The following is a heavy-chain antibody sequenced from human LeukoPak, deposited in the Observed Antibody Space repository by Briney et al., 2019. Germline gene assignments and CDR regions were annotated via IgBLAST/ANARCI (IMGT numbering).Heavy chain of an antibody. CDR3: ARHEAVAGPKDLDY. J-gene: IGHJ4*02. Sequence: GESLKISCKGSGYSFPSYWISWARQMSGKGLEWMGRIDPSDSYTNYSPSFQGHVTISADKSISTAYLQWSSLKASDTAMYYCARHEAVAGPKDLDYWGQGTLVTVSS. CDR1: GYSFPSYW. CDR2: IDPSDSYT. D-gene: IGHD6-19*01. V-gene: IGHV5-10-1*01.